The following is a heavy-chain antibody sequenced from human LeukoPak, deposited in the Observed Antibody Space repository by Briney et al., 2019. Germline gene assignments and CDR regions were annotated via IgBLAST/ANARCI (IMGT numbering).Heavy chain of an antibody. CDR3: ARVATVTTYFRYYYYRDV. J-gene: IGHJ6*03. CDR2: FHPKSGGT. V-gene: IGHV1-2*02. D-gene: IGHD4-11*01. Sequence: GASVKLSCTASGYTFTGYYMNWGRQAPRHGLEWLGWFHPKSGGTNYEKTFQGRVTLTRDTSISTAYMELSGLRSDDTAVYYCARVATVTTYFRYYYYRDVWGKGATVTVSS. CDR1: GYTFTGYY.